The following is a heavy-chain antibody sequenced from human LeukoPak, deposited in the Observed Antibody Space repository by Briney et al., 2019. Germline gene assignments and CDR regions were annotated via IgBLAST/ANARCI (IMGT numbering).Heavy chain of an antibody. V-gene: IGHV4-59*08. Sequence: PSETLSLTCTVSGGSISSYYWSWIRQHPGKGLEWIGSIYYSGSTNYNPSLQGRVTISLDTSRNQFSLKLNSVTAADTAVYYCARHYGPWGQGTLVTVSS. D-gene: IGHD3-10*01. CDR3: ARHYGP. J-gene: IGHJ5*02. CDR2: IYYSGST. CDR1: GGSISSYY.